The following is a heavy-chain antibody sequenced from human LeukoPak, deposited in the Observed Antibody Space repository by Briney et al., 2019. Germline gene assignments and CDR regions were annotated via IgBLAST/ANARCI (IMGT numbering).Heavy chain of an antibody. J-gene: IGHJ4*02. CDR1: GGSISSYY. V-gene: IGHV4-59*05. D-gene: IGHD3-3*01. Sequence: SETLSLTCTVSGGSISSYYWSWIRQPAGKGLEWIGSIYYSGSTYYNPSLKSRVTISVDTSKNQFSLKLSSVTAADTAVYYCASTVLYDFWSGYYLYWGQGTLVTLSS. CDR3: ASTVLYDFWSGYYLY. CDR2: IYYSGST.